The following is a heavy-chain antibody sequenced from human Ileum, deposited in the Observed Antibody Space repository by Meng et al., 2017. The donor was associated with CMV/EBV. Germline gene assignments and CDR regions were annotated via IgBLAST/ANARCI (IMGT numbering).Heavy chain of an antibody. Sequence: YRFTTHAMQWVRQAPGQSLEWMGSINVANGDTKYAQRFHDRLTITIDTSASTAYMELTSLRSEDTAVYYCTRANSNYAITSTPFDPWGQGTLVTVSS. D-gene: IGHD2-15*01. CDR3: TRANSNYAITSTPFDP. V-gene: IGHV1-3*01. CDR2: INVANGDT. J-gene: IGHJ5*02. CDR1: YRFTTHA.